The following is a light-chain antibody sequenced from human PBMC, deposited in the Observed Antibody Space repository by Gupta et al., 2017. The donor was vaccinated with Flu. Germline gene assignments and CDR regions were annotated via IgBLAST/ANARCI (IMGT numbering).Light chain of an antibody. V-gene: IGKV1-33*01. J-gene: IGKJ5*01. CDR3: QQYDNLPIT. Sequence: PSSLSASVGDRVTITCQASQDISNYLKWYQQKPGKAPKLLSYDASKLETGVPSRFSGSGSGTDCTFTISSLQTEDIATYYCQQYDNLPITFGQGTRMEIK. CDR2: DAS. CDR1: QDISNY.